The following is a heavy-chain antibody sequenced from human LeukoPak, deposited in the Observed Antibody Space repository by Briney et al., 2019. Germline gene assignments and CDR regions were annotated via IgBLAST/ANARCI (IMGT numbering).Heavy chain of an antibody. D-gene: IGHD3-22*01. V-gene: IGHV3-23*01. J-gene: IGHJ4*02. Sequence: GGSLRLSCAASGFTFSSYAMSWVRQAPGKGLEWVSIISSSGGSSYYADSVKGRFTISRDNSKNTVYLQMNSLRAEDTAVYYCAKDNDYYDSSGYYYGYFDYWGQGTLVTVSS. CDR1: GFTFSSYA. CDR3: AKDNDYYDSSGYYYGYFDY. CDR2: ISSSGGSS.